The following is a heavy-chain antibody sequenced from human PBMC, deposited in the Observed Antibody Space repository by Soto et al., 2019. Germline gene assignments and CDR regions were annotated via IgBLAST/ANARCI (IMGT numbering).Heavy chain of an antibody. CDR2: INPSGGNT. CDR3: AREGLLSSGWYPSGMDV. D-gene: IGHD6-19*01. V-gene: IGHV1-46*01. J-gene: IGHJ6*02. CDR1: GXXXXSXX. Sequence: ASGXXXXSXXMXXXXXXPXXXLECMGIINPSGGNTNFAQKLQGRVTMTTDTSTSTAYMELRSLRSDDTAVYYCAREGLLSSGWYPSGMDVWGQGTTVTVSS.